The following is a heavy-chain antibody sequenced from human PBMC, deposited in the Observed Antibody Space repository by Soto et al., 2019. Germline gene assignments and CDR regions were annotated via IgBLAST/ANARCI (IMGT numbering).Heavy chain of an antibody. J-gene: IGHJ4*02. Sequence: SETLSLTCTVSGGSISSSSYYWGWIRQPPGKGLEWIGSIYYSGGAYYNPSLKSRVTVSVDTSKNQLSLRVNSVTAADTAVYYCLRVVEAATGHSDVDSWGQGIRVTVSS. D-gene: IGHD3-22*01. V-gene: IGHV4-39*01. CDR2: IYYSGGA. CDR3: LRVVEAATGHSDVDS. CDR1: GGSISSSSYY.